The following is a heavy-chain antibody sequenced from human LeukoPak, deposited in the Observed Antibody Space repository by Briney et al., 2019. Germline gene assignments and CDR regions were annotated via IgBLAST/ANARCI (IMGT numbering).Heavy chain of an antibody. CDR3: ARLDIITYYYDSSGYPVSPFDY. CDR2: IYPGDSDT. J-gene: IGHJ4*02. D-gene: IGHD3-22*01. V-gene: IGHV5-51*01. Sequence: GESLKISCKGSGYTFTNYWIGWVRQMPGKGLEWMGVIYPGDSDTRYSPSFQGQVTISADKSISTAYLQWSSLKASDTAMYYCARLDIITYYYDSSGYPVSPFDYWGQGTLVTVSS. CDR1: GYTFTNYW.